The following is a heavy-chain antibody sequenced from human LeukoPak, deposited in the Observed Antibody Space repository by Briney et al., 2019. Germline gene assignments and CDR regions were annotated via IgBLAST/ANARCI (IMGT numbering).Heavy chain of an antibody. CDR3: ARTSYYYDSSGYYYPTYFDY. D-gene: IGHD3-22*01. J-gene: IGHJ4*02. Sequence: SETLSLTCAVYGGSFSGYYWSWIRQPPGKGLEWIGYIYHSGSTYYNPSLKSRVTISVDRSKNQFSLKLSSVTAADTAVYYCARTSYYYDSSGYYYPTYFDYWGQGTLVTVSS. CDR1: GGSFSGYY. CDR2: IYHSGST. V-gene: IGHV4-34*01.